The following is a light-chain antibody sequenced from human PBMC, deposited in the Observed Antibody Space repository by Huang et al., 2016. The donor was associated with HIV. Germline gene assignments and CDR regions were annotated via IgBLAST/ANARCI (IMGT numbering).Light chain of an antibody. CDR1: QSLLYSLNGKNY. J-gene: IGKJ1*01. V-gene: IGKV4-1*01. Sequence: DIVMTQAPGSLSVSPGERATITCKSSQSLLYSLNGKNYLAWFQQRPGRHPKLILYWAHTSESGIQDRLSGSGSETDFTLTIDNVQPEDVAIYYCQQYYSVPHTFGRGTKVEIK. CDR3: QQYYSVPHT. CDR2: WAH.